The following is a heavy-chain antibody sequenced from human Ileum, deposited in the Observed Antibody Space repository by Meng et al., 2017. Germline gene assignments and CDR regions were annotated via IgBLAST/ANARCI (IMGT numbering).Heavy chain of an antibody. J-gene: IGHJ4*01. D-gene: IGHD3-22*01. CDR3: AKYLSRDSGTYFYALEY. Sequence: GESLKISCAASGFIFSRCDMGWVRQTPGKGLEWVSSIVAGGATTYYADSVRGRFTISRDDSKNSVSLQMNSLRAEDTAVYYCAKYLSRDSGTYFYALEYWGHGTRVTVSS. CDR1: GFIFSRCD. V-gene: IGHV3-23*01. CDR2: IVAGGATT.